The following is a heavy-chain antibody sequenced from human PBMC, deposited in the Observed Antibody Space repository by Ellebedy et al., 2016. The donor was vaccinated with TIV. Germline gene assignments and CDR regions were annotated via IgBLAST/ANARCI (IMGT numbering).Heavy chain of an antibody. Sequence: SETLSLTCIVSGGSISGYYWSWIRQPPGRGLVWIGYINYSGSTNSNPSLKSRVTISVDTSKNQFSLKLSSVTAADTAVYYCARDLMASGWFDPWGQGTLVTVSS. J-gene: IGHJ5*02. CDR2: INYSGST. CDR3: ARDLMASGWFDP. CDR1: GGSISGYY. D-gene: IGHD5-24*01. V-gene: IGHV4-59*01.